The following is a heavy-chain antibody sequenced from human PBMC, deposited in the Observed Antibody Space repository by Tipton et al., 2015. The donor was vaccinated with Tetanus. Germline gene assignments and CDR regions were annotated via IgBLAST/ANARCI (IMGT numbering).Heavy chain of an antibody. CDR2: ISSSSSCI. CDR3: ARENGGYDYYYYYGMDV. Sequence: SLRLSCAASGFTFSSYSMNWVRQAPGKGLEWVSSISSSSSCIYYADSVKGRFTISRDNAKNSLYLQMNSLRAEDTAVYYCARENGGYDYYYYYGMDVWGQGTTVTVSS. V-gene: IGHV3-21*01. J-gene: IGHJ6*02. CDR1: GFTFSSYS. D-gene: IGHD5-12*01.